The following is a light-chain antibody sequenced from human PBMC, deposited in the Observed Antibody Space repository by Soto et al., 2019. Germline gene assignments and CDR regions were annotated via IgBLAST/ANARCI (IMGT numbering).Light chain of an antibody. Sequence: TQSPSTLSLSPWERATLSCRASQSVSSYLAWYQQKPGQAPRLLIYDASNRATGIPARFSGSGSGTDFTLTISSLEPEDFAVYYCQQRSNWITFGQGTRLEIK. CDR3: QQRSNWIT. J-gene: IGKJ5*01. V-gene: IGKV3-11*01. CDR1: QSVSSY. CDR2: DAS.